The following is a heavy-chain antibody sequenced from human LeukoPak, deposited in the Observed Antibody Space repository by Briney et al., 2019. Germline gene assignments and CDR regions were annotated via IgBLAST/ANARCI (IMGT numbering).Heavy chain of an antibody. D-gene: IGHD5-24*01. CDR3: ARDYKYAFDN. CDR1: GFTFSDYS. V-gene: IGHV3-48*01. Sequence: GGSLRLSCAASGFTFSDYSMNWVRQASGKGLEWISYIGIDSGNTNYVDSVKGRFTISGDKAKNSLYLQMNSLRVEDTAVYYCARDYKYAFDNWGQGTLVTVSS. J-gene: IGHJ4*02. CDR2: IGIDSGNT.